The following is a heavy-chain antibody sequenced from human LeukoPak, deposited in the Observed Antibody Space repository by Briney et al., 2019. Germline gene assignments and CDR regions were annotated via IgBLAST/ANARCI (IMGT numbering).Heavy chain of an antibody. CDR3: AKEAPAVAGQFDP. CDR1: GFTFSSYA. V-gene: IGHV3-30*04. D-gene: IGHD6-19*01. CDR2: ISYDGSNK. J-gene: IGHJ5*02. Sequence: GGSLRLSCAASGFTFSSYAMHWVRQAPGKGLEWVAVISYDGSNKYYADSVKGRFTISRDNSKNTLYLQMNSLRAEDTAVYYCAKEAPAVAGQFDPWGQGTLVTVSS.